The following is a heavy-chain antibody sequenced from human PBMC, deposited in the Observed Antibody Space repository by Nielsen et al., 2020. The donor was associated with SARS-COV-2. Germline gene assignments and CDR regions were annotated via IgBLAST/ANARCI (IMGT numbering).Heavy chain of an antibody. CDR1: GFTFSSYA. Sequence: GESLKISCAASGFTFSSYAMHWVRQAPGKGLEWVAVISYDGSNKYYADSVKGRFTISRDNSKNTLYLQMNSLRAEDTAVYYCARDAGATRYWYFDLWGRGTLVTVSS. J-gene: IGHJ2*01. V-gene: IGHV3-30-3*01. D-gene: IGHD1-26*01. CDR3: ARDAGATRYWYFDL. CDR2: ISYDGSNK.